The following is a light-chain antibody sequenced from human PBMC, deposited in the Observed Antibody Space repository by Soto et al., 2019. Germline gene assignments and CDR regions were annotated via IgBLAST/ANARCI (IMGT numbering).Light chain of an antibody. J-gene: IGLJ2*01. Sequence: QAVVTQEPSLTVSPGGTVTLTCGSSTGAVTSGHYPYWFQQKPGQAPRTLIYDTSNKHSWTPARFSGSLLGGKAALTLSGAQPEDEADYYCLLSYIGAHVVFGGGTQLT. CDR1: TGAVTSGHY. CDR3: LLSYIGAHVV. V-gene: IGLV7-46*01. CDR2: DTS.